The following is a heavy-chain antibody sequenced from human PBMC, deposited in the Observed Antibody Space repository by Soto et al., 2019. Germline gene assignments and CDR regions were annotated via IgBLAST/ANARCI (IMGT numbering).Heavy chain of an antibody. CDR3: ARRERAAGTDWWFDP. CDR2: IYYSGST. J-gene: IGHJ5*02. CDR1: GGSISSSSFH. V-gene: IGHV4-39*01. Sequence: QLQLQESGPGLVKPSETLSLTCTVSGGSISSSSFHWGWIRQPPGKGLEWIGSIYYSGSTYYSPSLKSRLPISVDTSKTQFSLKLSSVTAADTAVYYCARRERAAGTDWWFDPWGQGTLVTVSS. D-gene: IGHD6-13*01.